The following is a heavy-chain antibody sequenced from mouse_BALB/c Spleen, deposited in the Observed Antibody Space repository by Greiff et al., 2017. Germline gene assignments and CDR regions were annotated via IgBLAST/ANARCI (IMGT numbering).Heavy chain of an antibody. D-gene: IGHD1-1*01. CDR3: ARITTVYFDY. Sequence: VQLQQPGAELVMPGASVKMSCKASGYTFTDYWMHWVKQRPEQGLEWIGRIDPANGNTKYDPKFQGKATITADTSSNTAYLQLSSLTSEDTAVYYCARITTVYFDYWGQGTTLTVSS. J-gene: IGHJ2*01. CDR2: IDPANGNT. CDR1: GYTFTDYW. V-gene: IGHV14-3*02.